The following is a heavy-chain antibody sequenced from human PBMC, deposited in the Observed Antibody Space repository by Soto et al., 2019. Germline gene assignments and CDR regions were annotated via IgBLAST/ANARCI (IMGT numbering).Heavy chain of an antibody. Sequence: QVELVESGGGVVQPGRSLRLSCAASGFSFSRCAMHWVRQAPGQGLEWVAAISNDGGDEFYSDSVKGRFTISRDNSENTLYLQMNSLRGDDTAVYYCAKVREDFGLMVALDYWGQGNLVTVSS. CDR2: ISNDGGDE. D-gene: IGHD2-8*01. V-gene: IGHV3-30*18. CDR3: AKVREDFGLMVALDY. J-gene: IGHJ4*02. CDR1: GFSFSRCA.